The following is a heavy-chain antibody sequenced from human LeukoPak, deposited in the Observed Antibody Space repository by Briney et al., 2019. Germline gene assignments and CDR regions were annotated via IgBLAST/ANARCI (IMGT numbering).Heavy chain of an antibody. CDR2: MSLDGSSK. D-gene: IGHD2-15*01. J-gene: IGHJ6*02. CDR3: ASRRPCSGGMCYGMDV. CDR1: GFTFSTYA. V-gene: IGHV3-30-3*01. Sequence: GGSLRLSCAASGFTFSTYAMHWVRQAPGKGLEWVAVMSLDGSSKYNADSVKGRFTISRDTSENTLHLQMNDLRAEDTAVYYCASRRPCSGGMCYGMDVWGQGTTVTVSS.